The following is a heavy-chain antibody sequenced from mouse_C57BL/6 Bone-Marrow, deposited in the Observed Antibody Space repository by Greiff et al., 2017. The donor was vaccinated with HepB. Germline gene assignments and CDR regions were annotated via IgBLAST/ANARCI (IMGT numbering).Heavy chain of an antibody. V-gene: IGHV15-2*01. J-gene: IGHJ1*03. Sequence: VQLQQSGSELRSPGSSVKLSCKDFDSEVFPIAYMSWVRQKPGHGFEWIGGILPSIGRTIYGEKFEDKATLDADTLSNTAYLELNSLTSEDSAIYYCARLRYFYWYFDVWGTGTTVTVSS. D-gene: IGHD1-1*01. CDR1: DSEVFPIAY. CDR3: ARLRYFYWYFDV. CDR2: ILPSIGRT.